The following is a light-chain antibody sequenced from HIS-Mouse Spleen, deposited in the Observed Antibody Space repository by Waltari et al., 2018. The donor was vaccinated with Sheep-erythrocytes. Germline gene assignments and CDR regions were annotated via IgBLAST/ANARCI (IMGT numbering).Light chain of an antibody. CDR1: SSDVGGYNS. CDR3: SSYTSSSTWV. J-gene: IGLJ3*02. Sequence: QSALTQPASVSGSPGQSITISCTGTSSDVGGYNSAPWYQQHPGEAPKLMIYEVSNRPSGVSNRFSGSKSGNTASLTISGLQAEDEADYYCSSYTSSSTWVFGGGTKLTVL. CDR2: EVS. V-gene: IGLV2-14*01.